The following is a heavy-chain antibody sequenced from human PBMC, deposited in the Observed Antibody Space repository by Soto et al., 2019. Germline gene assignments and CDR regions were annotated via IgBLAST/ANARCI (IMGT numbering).Heavy chain of an antibody. J-gene: IGHJ4*02. Sequence: PSETLSLTCTVSGGSISSGGYYWSWIRQHPGKGLEWIGYIYYSESTNYNPSLKSRVTISVDTSKNQFSLKLSSVTAADTAVYYCARRAETNGWNGFGADKYYFDFWGQGTLVTVSS. CDR3: ARRAETNGWNGFGADKYYFDF. D-gene: IGHD1-1*01. CDR2: IYYSEST. V-gene: IGHV4-31*03. CDR1: GGSISSGGYY.